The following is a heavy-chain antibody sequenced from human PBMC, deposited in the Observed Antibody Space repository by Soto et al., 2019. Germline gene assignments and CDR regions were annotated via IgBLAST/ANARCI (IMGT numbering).Heavy chain of an antibody. J-gene: IGHJ3*02. V-gene: IGHV3-21*01. CDR3: ARSTPGNPFDI. CDR1: GVTFSTYT. D-gene: IGHD3-10*01. Sequence: GGSLRLSCAASGVTFSTYTMNLVRQAPGKGLEWVSSISAGSRSIYYTDSLKGRSTVSRDNSKNSLYLQINSLKADDTAVYYCARSTPGNPFDIWGQGTMVTVSS. CDR2: ISAGSRSI.